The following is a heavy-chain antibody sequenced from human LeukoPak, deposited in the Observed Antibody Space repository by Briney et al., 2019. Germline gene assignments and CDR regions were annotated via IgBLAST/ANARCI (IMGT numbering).Heavy chain of an antibody. J-gene: IGHJ4*02. D-gene: IGHD3-3*01. CDR2: IYYSGST. CDR1: GGSISSGGYY. Sequence: SETLSLTCTVSGGSISSGGYYWSWIRQHPGKGLEWIGYIYYSGSTYYNPSLKSRVTISVDTSKNQFSLKLSSVTAAGTAVYYCARGGTIFGVVIMGAFDYWGQGTLVTVSS. V-gene: IGHV4-31*03. CDR3: ARGGTIFGVVIMGAFDY.